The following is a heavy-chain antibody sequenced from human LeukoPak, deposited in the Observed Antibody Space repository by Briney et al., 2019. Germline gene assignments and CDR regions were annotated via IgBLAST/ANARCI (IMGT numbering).Heavy chain of an antibody. Sequence: PSETLSLTCTVSRVSISTSTHYWAWIRQPPGKGLEWIGSMFYRGSTYYNASLKSRVTLSVDTSRNQFSLKLSSVTPSDTAMYYCVRQGGWGGAASLIEFWGQGTLVTVSS. V-gene: IGHV4-39*01. CDR2: MFYRGST. J-gene: IGHJ4*02. D-gene: IGHD2-15*01. CDR1: RVSISTSTHY. CDR3: VRQGGWGGAASLIEF.